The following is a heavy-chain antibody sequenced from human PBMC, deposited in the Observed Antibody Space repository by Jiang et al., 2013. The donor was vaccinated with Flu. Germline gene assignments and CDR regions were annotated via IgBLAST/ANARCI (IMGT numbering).Heavy chain of an antibody. D-gene: IGHD3-10*01. Sequence: NSYTTEYAASVKGRFTISRDDSKNSLYLQMNSLKTEDTAVYYCARPFGELRGAFDIWGQGTMVTVSS. V-gene: IGHV3-72*01. CDR2: NSYTT. CDR3: ARPFGELRGAFDI. J-gene: IGHJ3*02.